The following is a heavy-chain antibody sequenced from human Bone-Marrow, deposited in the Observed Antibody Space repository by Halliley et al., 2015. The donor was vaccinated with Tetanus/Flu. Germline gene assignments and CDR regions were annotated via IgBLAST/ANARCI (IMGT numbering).Heavy chain of an antibody. CDR2: IYYSGGT. CDR1: GGSIGNYY. Sequence: LRLSCTVSGGSIGNYYWTWIRQPPGMGLEWIGYIYYSGGTNYNRSLKSRVTISVDKSKNQFSVNLRSVTAADTAVYYCAREAYSYYGMDVWGQGTTVIVSS. V-gene: IGHV4-59*01. CDR3: AREAYSYYGMDV. J-gene: IGHJ6*02.